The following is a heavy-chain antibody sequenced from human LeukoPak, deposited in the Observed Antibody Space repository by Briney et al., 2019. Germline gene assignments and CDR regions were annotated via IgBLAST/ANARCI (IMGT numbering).Heavy chain of an antibody. V-gene: IGHV1-8*01. CDR3: ARATVTELDFDY. CDR2: MNPNSGNT. J-gene: IGHJ4*02. Sequence: ASVKASCKASGYTFTSYDINWVRQATGQGLERMGWMNPNSGNTGYAQKFQGRVTMTRNTSKSTAYMELSSLRSEDTAVYYCARATVTELDFDYWGQGTLVTVSS. D-gene: IGHD4-17*01. CDR1: GYTFTSYD.